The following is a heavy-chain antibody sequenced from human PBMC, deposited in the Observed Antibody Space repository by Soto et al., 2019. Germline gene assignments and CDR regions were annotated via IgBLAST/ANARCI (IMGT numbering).Heavy chain of an antibody. Sequence: SETLSLTCTVSGGSISSYYWSWIRQPPGKGLEWIGYIYYSGSTNYNPSLKSRVTISVDTSKNQFSLKLSSVTAADTAVYYCARVSVVTALFDYWGQGTLVTRLL. CDR3: ARVSVVTALFDY. CDR1: GGSISSYY. CDR2: IYYSGST. D-gene: IGHD2-21*02. J-gene: IGHJ4*02. V-gene: IGHV4-59*01.